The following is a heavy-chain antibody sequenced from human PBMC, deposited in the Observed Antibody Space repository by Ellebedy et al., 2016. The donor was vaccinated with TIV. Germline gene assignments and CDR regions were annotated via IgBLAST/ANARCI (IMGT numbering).Heavy chain of an antibody. CDR1: GFTFSSYV. V-gene: IGHV3-23*01. D-gene: IGHD4-17*01. J-gene: IGHJ4*02. CDR3: AKDRDDDGDFVFDS. CDR2: TSRSGGTT. Sequence: GESLKISCTASGFTFSSYVVSWVCQAPGKGLEWVSGTSRSGGTTYYADSVKGRFTISRDNPRNTLYLQMNRLRAEDTAVYYCAKDRDDDGDFVFDSWGQGTLVTVSS.